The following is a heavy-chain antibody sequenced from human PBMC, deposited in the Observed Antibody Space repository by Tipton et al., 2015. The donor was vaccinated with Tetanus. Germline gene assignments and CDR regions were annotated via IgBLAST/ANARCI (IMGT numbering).Heavy chain of an antibody. CDR2: ISWNSGSI. Sequence: SLRLSCAASGFTVSSNYMTWVRQAPGKGLEWVSGISWNSGSIGYADSVKGRFTISRDNAKNSLYLQMISLRAEDTALYYCAKDITYGDNYYYGMDVWGQGTTVTVSS. CDR1: GFTVSSNY. V-gene: IGHV3-9*01. CDR3: AKDITYGDNYYYGMDV. D-gene: IGHD4-17*01. J-gene: IGHJ6*02.